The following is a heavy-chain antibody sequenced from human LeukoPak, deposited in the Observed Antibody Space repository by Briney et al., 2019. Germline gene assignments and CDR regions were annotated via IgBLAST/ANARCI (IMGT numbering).Heavy chain of an antibody. D-gene: IGHD3-9*01. CDR2: ISGSGGST. Sequence: GGSLRLSCVASGFTLRDYAMHWVRQAPGKGLEWVSAISGSGGSTYYADSVKGRFTISRDNSKNTLYLQMNSLRAEDTAVYYCAKPDWLSYYYYGMDVWGQGTTVTVSS. V-gene: IGHV3-23*01. CDR1: GFTLRDYA. J-gene: IGHJ6*02. CDR3: AKPDWLSYYYYGMDV.